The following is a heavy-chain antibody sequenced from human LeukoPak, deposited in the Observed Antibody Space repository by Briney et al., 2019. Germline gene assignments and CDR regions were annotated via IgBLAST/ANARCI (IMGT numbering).Heavy chain of an antibody. CDR2: FSGSGGST. D-gene: IGHD5-24*01. J-gene: IGHJ4*02. CDR3: ARSGYNRFDY. CDR1: GFTFSTYA. Sequence: GGSLRLSCAASGFTFSTYAMSWVRQAPGKGLEWVSAFSGSGGSTYYADSAKGRVTISRGNSKNTLYLQMNSLRAEDTAVYYCARSGYNRFDYWGQGTLVTVSS. V-gene: IGHV3-23*01.